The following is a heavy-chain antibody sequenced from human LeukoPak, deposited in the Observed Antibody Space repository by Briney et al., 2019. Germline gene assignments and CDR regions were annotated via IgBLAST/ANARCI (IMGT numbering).Heavy chain of an antibody. CDR2: IIWDGSSS. V-gene: IGHV3-43*01. J-gene: IGHJ4*02. D-gene: IGHD4-23*01. CDR3: AQEQHSGGYY. Sequence: PGGSLRLSCAASGFTFYDFTMHWVRHAPGKGLEWVSHIIWDGSSSSYADSVKGRLTVSRDNSKNSLYLQMNSLRTEDTALYYCAQEQHSGGYYWGQGTLVTVSS. CDR1: GFTFYDFT.